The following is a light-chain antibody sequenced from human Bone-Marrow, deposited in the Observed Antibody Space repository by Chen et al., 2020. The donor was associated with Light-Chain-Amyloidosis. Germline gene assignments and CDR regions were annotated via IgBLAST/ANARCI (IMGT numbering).Light chain of an antibody. CDR1: DLPTKS. J-gene: IGLJ2*01. V-gene: IGLV3-25*03. CDR2: RDT. CDR3: QSADSSGTYEVI. Sequence: SFELTQPPSVSVSPGQTARTTSPGDDLPTKSASWYQQKPGQAPGLVIHRDTERPSGMSERFSGSSSGTTATLTISGVQAEDEADYHCQSADSSGTYEVIFGGGTKLTVL.